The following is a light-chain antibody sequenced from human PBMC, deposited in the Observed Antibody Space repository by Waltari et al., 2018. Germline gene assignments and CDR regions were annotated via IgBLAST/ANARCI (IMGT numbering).Light chain of an antibody. CDR2: EDD. V-gene: IGLV6-57*04. Sequence: NLMLIQPHSVSESPGKTVTISCTLSSGTLASSYVQWYQQRPGSAPTTVIYEDDQRPSGVPDRFSGSTDSSSNSASLTISGLKTEDEADYYCQSYDGSSPVVFGGGTKLTVL. CDR3: QSYDGSSPVV. CDR1: SGTLASSY. J-gene: IGLJ2*01.